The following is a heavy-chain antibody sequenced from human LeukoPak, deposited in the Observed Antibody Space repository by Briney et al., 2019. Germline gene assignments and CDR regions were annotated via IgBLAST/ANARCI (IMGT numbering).Heavy chain of an antibody. CDR1: GYTFASHD. D-gene: IGHD1-26*01. CDR3: ARASYFGAFDI. CDR2: MNPNSGNT. Sequence: GASVKVSCKASGYTFASHDINWVRQATGQGLEWMGWMNPNSGNTGYAQRFQGRVTITRNTSISTAHMELSSLRSEDTAVYYCARASYFGAFDIWGQGTMVTVSS. J-gene: IGHJ3*02. V-gene: IGHV1-8*01.